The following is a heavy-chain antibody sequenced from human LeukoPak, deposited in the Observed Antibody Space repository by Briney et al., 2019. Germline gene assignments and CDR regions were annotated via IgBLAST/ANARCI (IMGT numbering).Heavy chain of an antibody. CDR1: GFTFISYW. J-gene: IGHJ6*03. D-gene: IGHD5-18*01. V-gene: IGHV3-20*04. CDR2: INWNGGST. Sequence: GGSLRLSCAASGFTFISYWMSWVRQAPGKGLEWVSGINWNGGSTGYADSVKGRFTISRDNAKNSLYLQMNSLRVEDTALYYCAKDIGRVDTASTYMDVWGKGTTVTISS. CDR3: AKDIGRVDTASTYMDV.